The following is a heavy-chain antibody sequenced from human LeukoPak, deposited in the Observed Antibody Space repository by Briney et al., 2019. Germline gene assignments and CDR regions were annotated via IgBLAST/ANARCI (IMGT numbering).Heavy chain of an antibody. J-gene: IGHJ3*02. CDR3: ARVIVVVPAAPGHDAFDI. CDR1: GFTFSSYW. Sequence: GGSLRLSCAASGFTFSSYWMSWVRQAPGKGLEWVANIKQDGSGKYYVDSVKGRFTISRDNAKNSLYLQMNSLRAEDTAVYYCARVIVVVPAAPGHDAFDIWGQGTMVTVSS. CDR2: IKQDGSGK. V-gene: IGHV3-7*01. D-gene: IGHD2-2*01.